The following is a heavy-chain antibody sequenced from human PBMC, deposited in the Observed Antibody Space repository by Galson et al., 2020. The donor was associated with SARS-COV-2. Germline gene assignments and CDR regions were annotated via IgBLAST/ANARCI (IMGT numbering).Heavy chain of an antibody. V-gene: IGHV3-7*03. CDR1: GFTISSYW. D-gene: IGHD3-10*01. CDR3: ARDLGVYYGSGSYYSPPYDY. J-gene: IGHJ4*02. Sequence: WESLRLSCAASGFTISSYWMSWVRQPQGTGLERVANIKQDGSEKYYVDSAKGRFTIHRDNAKNSLYLQMNSLRAEDTAVYYCARDLGVYYGSGSYYSPPYDYWVQGTLVTVSS. CDR2: IKQDGSEK.